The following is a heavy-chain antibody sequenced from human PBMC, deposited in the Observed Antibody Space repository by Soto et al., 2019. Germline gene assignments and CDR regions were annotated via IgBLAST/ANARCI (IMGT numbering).Heavy chain of an antibody. J-gene: IGHJ3*02. CDR1: GYSFTSYW. D-gene: IGHD1-1*01. CDR3: ASILLQLERPDAFDI. V-gene: IGHV5-51*01. CDR2: IYPGDSDT. Sequence: GDSLKISCKGSGYSFTSYWIGWVRQMPGKGLEWMGIIYPGDSDTRYNPSFQGQVTISADKSITTAYLQWSSLKASDTAIYYCASILLQLERPDAFDIWDQGTMVTVSS.